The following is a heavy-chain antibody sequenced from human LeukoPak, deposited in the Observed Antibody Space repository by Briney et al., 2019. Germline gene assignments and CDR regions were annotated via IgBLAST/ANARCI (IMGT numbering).Heavy chain of an antibody. V-gene: IGHV3-21*01. D-gene: IGHD6-19*01. CDR3: AKTYSSGAMSLYFDY. J-gene: IGHJ4*02. CDR2: ISSSSSYI. Sequence: TGGSLRLSCAASGFTFSSYSMNWVRQAPGKGLEWVSSISSSSSYIYYADSVKGRFTISRDNSKNTLYLQMNSLRAEDTAVYYCAKTYSSGAMSLYFDYWGQGTLVTVSS. CDR1: GFTFSSYS.